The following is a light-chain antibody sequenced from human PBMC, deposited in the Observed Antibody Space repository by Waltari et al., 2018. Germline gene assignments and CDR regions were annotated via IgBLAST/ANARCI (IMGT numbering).Light chain of an antibody. CDR1: QTITSY. CDR3: QQSYTTPRT. Sequence: DIQMTQSPSSLSASVGDRVTITCRASQTITSYLNWYQQKPGKAPKVLIYAASSLQRGVPSRFSGSVSGTDFTLTISSLQPEDFATYYCQQSYTTPRTFGQGTKVEIK. J-gene: IGKJ1*01. V-gene: IGKV1-39*01. CDR2: AAS.